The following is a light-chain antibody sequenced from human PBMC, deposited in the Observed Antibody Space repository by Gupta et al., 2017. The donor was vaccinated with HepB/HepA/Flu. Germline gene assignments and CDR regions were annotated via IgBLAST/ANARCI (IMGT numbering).Light chain of an antibody. CDR2: TTS. V-gene: IGKV1-39*01. Sequence: DIQMTQSPSSLSASVGDRVTITCRASQSVSSYVNWYQQKPGIAPNLLIYTTSTLQTGVPSRFSGGGSGTEFTLTISSLQPEDFATYYWQQSYRIPATFGHGTKVDFK. CDR3: QQSYRIPAT. J-gene: IGKJ3*01. CDR1: QSVSSY.